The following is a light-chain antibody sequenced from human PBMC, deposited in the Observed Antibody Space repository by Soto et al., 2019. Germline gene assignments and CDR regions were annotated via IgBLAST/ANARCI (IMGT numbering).Light chain of an antibody. J-gene: IGKJ4*01. CDR3: QQGSSWPLT. Sequence: EIVLTQSPATLSLSPGERATLSCRASQSVSSYLAWYQQKPGQSPRLLIYDAFARATGIPARFSGGGSGTDYTLTISSLEPEDFAIYYCQQGSSWPLTFGGGTKVEIK. CDR2: DAF. CDR1: QSVSSY. V-gene: IGKV3-11*01.